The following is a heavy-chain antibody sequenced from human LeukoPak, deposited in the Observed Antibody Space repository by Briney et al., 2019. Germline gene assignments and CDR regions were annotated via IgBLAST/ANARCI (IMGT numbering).Heavy chain of an antibody. Sequence: PGGSLRLSCAASGFTFSDYYMNWFRQAPGQGLEWVSSISSSSSYIYYADSVKGRFTISRDNAKNSLYLQMNSLRAEDTAVYYCARRFEWELLNNYWGQGTLVTVSS. D-gene: IGHD1-26*01. CDR3: ARRFEWELLNNY. CDR1: GFTFSDYY. V-gene: IGHV3-11*06. CDR2: ISSSSSYI. J-gene: IGHJ4*02.